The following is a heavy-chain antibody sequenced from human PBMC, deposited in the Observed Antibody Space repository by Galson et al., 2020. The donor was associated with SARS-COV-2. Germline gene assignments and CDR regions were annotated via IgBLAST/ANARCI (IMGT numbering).Heavy chain of an antibody. Sequence: ASVKVSCKASRYTFTGYYMHWVRQAPGQGLEWMGWNNPNSGGTNYAQKFQDRVTMTRDTSISTAYMELSRLRSDDTAVYYCARALAGYSSGWYFFERLYYFDYWGQGTLVTVSS. V-gene: IGHV1-2*02. CDR2: NNPNSGGT. CDR1: RYTFTGYY. CDR3: ARALAGYSSGWYFFERLYYFDY. J-gene: IGHJ4*02. D-gene: IGHD6-19*01.